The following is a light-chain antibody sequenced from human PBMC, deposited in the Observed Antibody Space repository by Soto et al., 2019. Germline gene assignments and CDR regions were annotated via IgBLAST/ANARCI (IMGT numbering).Light chain of an antibody. Sequence: EIVMTQSTATLSVSPGERATLSCRASQSVSSNLAWYQQKPGQAPRLLIYGASTRANGIPARFSGSGSGTEFTLTISSLQSEDFAVYYCQQYNNWITFGQVKRLEI. CDR2: GAS. J-gene: IGKJ5*01. CDR1: QSVSSN. V-gene: IGKV3-15*01. CDR3: QQYNNWIT.